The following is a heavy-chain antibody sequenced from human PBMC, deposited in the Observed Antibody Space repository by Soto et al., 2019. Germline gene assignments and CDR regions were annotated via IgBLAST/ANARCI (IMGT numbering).Heavy chain of an antibody. CDR2: INHSRST. D-gene: IGHD3-10*01. V-gene: IGHV4-34*01. CDR1: GGSLSGYH. CDR3: ARGIWSPWP. J-gene: IGHJ5*02. Sequence: SETLSLTCAVYGGSLSGYHWSWIRQPPGKGLEWIGEINHSRSTNYNASLKSRVTISLDTSKNQFYLKLNSVTAADTAVYFCARGIWSPWPWGQGTLVTVSS.